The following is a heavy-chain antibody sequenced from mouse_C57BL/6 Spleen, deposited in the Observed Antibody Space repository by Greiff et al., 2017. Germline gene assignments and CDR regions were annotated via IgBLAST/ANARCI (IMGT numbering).Heavy chain of an antibody. CDR2: IYPGSGNT. CDR3: AILFITNAMDY. Sequence: QVQLQQSGAELVRPGASVKLSCKASGYTFTDYYINWVKQRPGQGLEWIARIYPGSGNTYYNEKFKGKATLTAEKSSSTAYMQLSSLTSEDSAVYFCAILFITNAMDYWGQGTSVTVSS. CDR1: GYTFTDYY. V-gene: IGHV1-76*01. J-gene: IGHJ4*01. D-gene: IGHD1-1*01.